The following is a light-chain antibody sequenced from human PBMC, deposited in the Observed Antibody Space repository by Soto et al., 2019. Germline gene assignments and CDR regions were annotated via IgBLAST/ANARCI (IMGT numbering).Light chain of an antibody. J-gene: IGLJ1*01. CDR2: QVT. Sequence: QSALTHPASVSWSLGQSITISCTGTTRDIAGYNYISWYQQLPGKAPKLMIYQVTIRPSGISNRFSGSKSGNTASLTISGLQAEDEADYYCTSFSSSTSLYVFGTGTKVTVL. V-gene: IGLV2-14*01. CDR3: TSFSSSTSLYV. CDR1: TRDIAGYNY.